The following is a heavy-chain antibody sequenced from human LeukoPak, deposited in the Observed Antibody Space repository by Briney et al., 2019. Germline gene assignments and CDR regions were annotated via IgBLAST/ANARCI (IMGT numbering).Heavy chain of an antibody. V-gene: IGHV4-59*01. Sequence: TSETLSLTCTVSGGSISSYYWSWIRQPPGKGLEWIGYIYYSGSTNYNPSLKSRVTISVDTSKNQFSLKLSSVTAADTAVFYCARGTSMVRGVRDDAFDIWGQGTMVTVSS. CDR1: GGSISSYY. CDR3: ARGTSMVRGVRDDAFDI. CDR2: IYYSGST. D-gene: IGHD3-10*01. J-gene: IGHJ3*02.